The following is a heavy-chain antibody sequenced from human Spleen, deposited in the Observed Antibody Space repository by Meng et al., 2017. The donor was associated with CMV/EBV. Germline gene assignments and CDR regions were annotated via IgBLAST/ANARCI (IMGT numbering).Heavy chain of an antibody. CDR2: ISSRGSTI. J-gene: IGHJ4*02. Sequence: GESLKISCAASGFTFSSYEMNWVRQAPGKGLEWVSYISSRGSTIYYADSVKGRFTISRDNAKNSLYLQMNSLRAEDTAVYYCARERTYYYDSSGYYGCWGQGTLVTVSS. V-gene: IGHV3-48*03. D-gene: IGHD3-22*01. CDR1: GFTFSSYE. CDR3: ARERTYYYDSSGYYGC.